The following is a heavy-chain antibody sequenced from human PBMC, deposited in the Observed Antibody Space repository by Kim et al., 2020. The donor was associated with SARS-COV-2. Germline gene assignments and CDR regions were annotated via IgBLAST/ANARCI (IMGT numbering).Heavy chain of an antibody. CDR3: AKDLKQRST. D-gene: IGHD6-25*01. V-gene: IGHV3-9*01. CDR2: GSI. Sequence: GSIGYGDAVRGRFTISRDTAKNSLYLQMNSLGAEDTAFYYCAKDLKQRSTWGQGTLVTVSS. J-gene: IGHJ4*02.